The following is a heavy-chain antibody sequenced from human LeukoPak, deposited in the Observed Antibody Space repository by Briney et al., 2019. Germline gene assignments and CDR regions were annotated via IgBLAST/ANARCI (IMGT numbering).Heavy chain of an antibody. CDR2: IYHSGST. V-gene: IGHV4-30-2*01. CDR3: ARVPNSYYYYYMDV. Sequence: PSETLPLTCTVSGGSISSGGYYWSWIRQPPGKGLEWIGYIYHSGSTYYNPSLKSRVTISVDRSKNQFSLKLSSVTAADTAVYYCARVPNSYYYYYMDVWGKGTTVTVSS. J-gene: IGHJ6*03. D-gene: IGHD1-7*01. CDR1: GGSISSGGYY.